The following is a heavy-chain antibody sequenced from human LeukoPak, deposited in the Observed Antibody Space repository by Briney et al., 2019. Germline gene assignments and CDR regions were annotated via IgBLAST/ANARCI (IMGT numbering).Heavy chain of an antibody. D-gene: IGHD1-26*01. J-gene: IGHJ4*02. CDR3: ARDWWGATTLTPPDGFDY. CDR1: GFTFSSYS. V-gene: IGHV3-48*01. Sequence: GGSLRLSCAASGFTFSSYSMNWVRQAPGKGLEWVSYISSSSSTIYYADSVKGRFTISRDNAKNSLYLQMNSLRAEDTAVYYCARDWWGATTLTPPDGFDYWGQGTLVTVSS. CDR2: ISSSSSTI.